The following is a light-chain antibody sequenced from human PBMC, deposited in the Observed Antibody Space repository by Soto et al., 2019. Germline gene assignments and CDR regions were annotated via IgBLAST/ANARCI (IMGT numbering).Light chain of an antibody. V-gene: IGKV1-5*03. CDR3: QQYNSYWT. J-gene: IGKJ1*01. Sequence: DIQMTQSPSTLSASVGDRVTITCRASQSISSWLAWYQQKPGKAPKLLIYKASTLKSGVPSRFSSSGSGTEFTLTISSLQPDDFATYYCQQYNSYWTFGQGTKVEIK. CDR1: QSISSW. CDR2: KAS.